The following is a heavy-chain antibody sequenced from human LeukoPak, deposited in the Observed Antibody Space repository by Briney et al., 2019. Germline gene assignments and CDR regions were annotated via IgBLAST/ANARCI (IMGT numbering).Heavy chain of an antibody. CDR3: ATQACDFEY. Sequence: GGSMRLSCAASGFTFSSYSMNWVRQAPGEGLEWVSSISSSSSYIYYADSVKGRFTITRDNAKNSLYLQINSLVDYDTALYYCATQACDFEYWGQGTLVTVSS. J-gene: IGHJ4*02. V-gene: IGHV3-21*01. CDR1: GFTFSSYS. D-gene: IGHD2-21*01. CDR2: ISSSSSYI.